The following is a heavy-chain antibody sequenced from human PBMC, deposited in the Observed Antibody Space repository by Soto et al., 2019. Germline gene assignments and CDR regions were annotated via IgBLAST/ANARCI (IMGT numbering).Heavy chain of an antibody. CDR1: GFTFSSYG. D-gene: IGHD6-13*01. V-gene: IGHV3-30*18. CDR3: AKLYHRKLRSSWDVAYGMDV. Sequence: QVQLVESGGGVVQPGRSLRLSCAASGFTFSSYGMHWVRQAPGKGLEWVAVISYDGSNKYYADSVKGRFTISRDNSKNTLYLKMNSMRAEDTAVYYCAKLYHRKLRSSWDVAYGMDVLGQGTTVTVSS. J-gene: IGHJ6*02. CDR2: ISYDGSNK.